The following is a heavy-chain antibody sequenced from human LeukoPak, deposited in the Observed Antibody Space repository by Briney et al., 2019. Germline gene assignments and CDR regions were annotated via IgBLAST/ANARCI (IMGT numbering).Heavy chain of an antibody. V-gene: IGHV3-74*01. Sequence: PGGSLRLSCEASGLSYSKYRMHGLRHAPGRGLVWVAFISKDGGTTNYVDSVRDRFTIPRDNSKNILFLQMNSLKSEDTAMYYCVRASGYLHDFDFWGQGTLVTVSS. J-gene: IGHJ4*02. CDR1: GLSYSKYR. CDR3: VRASGYLHDFDF. D-gene: IGHD3-3*01. CDR2: ISKDGGTT.